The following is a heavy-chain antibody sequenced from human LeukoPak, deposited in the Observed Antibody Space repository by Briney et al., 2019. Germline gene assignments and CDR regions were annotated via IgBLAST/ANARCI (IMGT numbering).Heavy chain of an antibody. J-gene: IGHJ4*02. CDR1: GGSFSGYY. V-gene: IGHV4-34*01. Sequence: SETLSLTCAVYGGSFSGYYWSWIRQPPGKGLEWIGEINHSGSTNYNPSLKSRVTISVDTSKNQFSLKLSSVTAADTAVYYCARGGTYYYGSGSYYKSSNLSYWGQGTLVTVSS. D-gene: IGHD3-10*01. CDR2: INHSGST. CDR3: ARGGTYYYGSGSYYKSSNLSY.